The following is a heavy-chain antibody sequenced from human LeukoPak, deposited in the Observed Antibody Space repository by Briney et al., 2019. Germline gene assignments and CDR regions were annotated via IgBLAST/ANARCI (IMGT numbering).Heavy chain of an antibody. V-gene: IGHV3-30-3*01. CDR3: AGGGSYYVDY. CDR2: ISYDGSNK. CDR1: GLTFSSYA. D-gene: IGHD1-26*01. Sequence: GGSLRLSCAASGLTFSSYAMHWVRQAPGKGLEWVAVISYDGSNKYYADSVKGRFTISRDNSKNTLYLQMNSLRAEDTAVYYCAGGGSYYVDYWGQGTLVTVS. J-gene: IGHJ4*02.